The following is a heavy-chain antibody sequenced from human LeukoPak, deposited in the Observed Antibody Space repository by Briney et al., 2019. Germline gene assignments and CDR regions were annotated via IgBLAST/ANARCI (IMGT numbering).Heavy chain of an antibody. CDR3: ARGSVVTQNDAFDI. V-gene: IGHV1-69*13. CDR1: GGTFISYA. CDR2: IIPIFGTA. J-gene: IGHJ3*02. D-gene: IGHD4-23*01. Sequence: GASVKVSCKASGGTFISYAISWVRQAPGQGLEWMGGIIPIFGTANYAQKFQGRVTITADESTSTAYMELSSLRSEDTAVYYCARGSVVTQNDAFDIWGQGTMVTVSS.